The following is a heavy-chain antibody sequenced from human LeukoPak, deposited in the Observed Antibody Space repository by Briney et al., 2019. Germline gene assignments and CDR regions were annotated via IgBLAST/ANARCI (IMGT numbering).Heavy chain of an antibody. J-gene: IGHJ6*02. D-gene: IGHD2-15*01. CDR3: AKVSRGYCRGGTCYYFYGLDV. CDR1: GFTFSNFA. V-gene: IGHV3-23*01. CDR2: VFGSGGST. Sequence: PGGSLRLSCAASGFTFSNFAMSWVRQAPGQGLELVSSVFGSGGSTYYADSVEGRFTISRDNSKNTLYLQMNSLRAEDTAVYYCAKVSRGYCRGGTCYYFYGLDVWGQGTTVTVSS.